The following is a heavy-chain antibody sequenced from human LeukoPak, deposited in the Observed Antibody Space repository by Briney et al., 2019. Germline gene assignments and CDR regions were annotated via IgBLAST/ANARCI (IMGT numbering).Heavy chain of an antibody. Sequence: SVKVPCKASGGTFSSYAISWVRQAPGQGLEWMGGIIPIFGTANYAQKFQGRVTITADESTSTAYMELSSLRSEDTAVYYCARDFEYYYGSGSLYYYYGMDVWGKGTTVTVSS. CDR3: ARDFEYYYGSGSLYYYYGMDV. CDR2: IIPIFGTA. CDR1: GGTFSSYA. V-gene: IGHV1-69*13. J-gene: IGHJ6*04. D-gene: IGHD3-10*01.